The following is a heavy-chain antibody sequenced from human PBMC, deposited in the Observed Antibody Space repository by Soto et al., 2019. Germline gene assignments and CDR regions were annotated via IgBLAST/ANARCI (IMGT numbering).Heavy chain of an antibody. CDR2: INPNSGGT. D-gene: IGHD2-2*01. CDR3: ARDRPIVVVPAAMGEDYYFYAIDV. V-gene: IGHV1-2*04. Sequence: ASVKVSCKASGYTFTGYYMHWVRQAPGQGLEWMGWINPNSGGTNYAQKFQGWVTMTRDTSISTAYMELSRLRSDDTAVYYCARDRPIVVVPAAMGEDYYFYAIDVWGQGTTVTVSS. J-gene: IGHJ6*02. CDR1: GYTFTGYY.